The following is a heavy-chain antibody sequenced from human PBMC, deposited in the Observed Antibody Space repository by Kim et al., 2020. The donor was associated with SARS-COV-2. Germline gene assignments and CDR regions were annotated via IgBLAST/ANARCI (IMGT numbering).Heavy chain of an antibody. CDR1: GFTFSSYG. CDR3: ARDYRFGELLTDY. Sequence: GSLRLSCAASGFTFSSYGMHWVRQAPGKGLEWVAVIWYDGSNKYYADSVKGRFTISRDNSKNTLYLQMNSLRAEDTAVYYCARDYRFGELLTDYWGQGTLVTVSS. CDR2: IWYDGSNK. V-gene: IGHV3-33*01. J-gene: IGHJ4*02. D-gene: IGHD3-10*01.